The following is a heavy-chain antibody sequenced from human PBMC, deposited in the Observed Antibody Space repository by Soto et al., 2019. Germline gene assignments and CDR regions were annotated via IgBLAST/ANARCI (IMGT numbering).Heavy chain of an antibody. CDR1: GGSFSGYY. CDR3: AEAMTSAGSYYVH. CDR2: INHSGST. V-gene: IGHV4-34*01. Sequence: SETLSLTCAVYGGSFSGYYWSWIRQPPGKGLEWIGEINHSGSTNYNPSLKSRVTISLDASKTQFSLKLTSVTAADTAVYYCAEAMTSAGSYYVHWGQGALVTVSS. J-gene: IGHJ4*02. D-gene: IGHD3-10*01.